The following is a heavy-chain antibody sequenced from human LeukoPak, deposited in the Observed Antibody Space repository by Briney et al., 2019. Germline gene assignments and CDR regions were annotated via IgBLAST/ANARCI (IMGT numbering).Heavy chain of an antibody. J-gene: IGHJ6*04. V-gene: IGHV3-64D*06. CDR3: VKVPVQGERLHPYYYYYGMDV. D-gene: IGHD1-1*01. Sequence: GGSLRLSCSVSGFTFSSYAMHWVRQAPGKGVEYVSAISSSGGSTYYADSVKGRFPISRDNSKNTLYLQMSSLRAEDTAVYYCVKVPVQGERLHPYYYYYGMDVWGKGTTVTVSS. CDR1: GFTFSSYA. CDR2: ISSSGGST.